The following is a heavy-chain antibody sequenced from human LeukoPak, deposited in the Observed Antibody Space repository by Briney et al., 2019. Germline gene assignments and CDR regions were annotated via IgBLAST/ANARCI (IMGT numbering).Heavy chain of an antibody. CDR2: TYYRSKWYN. V-gene: IGHV6-1*01. CDR3: ARTGYSSGFHSDY. Sequence: SQTLSLTCAISGDSVSSNSAALNWIRQSPSRGLEWLVRTYYRSKWYNDYAVSVKSRITINPDTSKNQFSLQLNSVTPEDTAVYYCARTGYSSGFHSDYWGQGTLVTVSS. CDR1: GDSVSSNSAA. J-gene: IGHJ4*02. D-gene: IGHD6-19*01.